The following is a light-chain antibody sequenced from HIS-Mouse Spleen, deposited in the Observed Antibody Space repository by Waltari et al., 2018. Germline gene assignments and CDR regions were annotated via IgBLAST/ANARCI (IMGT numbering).Light chain of an antibody. J-gene: IGLJ1*01. CDR1: SSDVGSSNL. CDR3: CSYAGSSTYV. V-gene: IGLV2-23*01. CDR2: EGS. Sequence: QSALTQPASVSGSPGQSITISRTVTSSDVGSSNLVSWYQQHPGKAPKLMIYEGSKRPSGVSNRFSGSKSGNTASLTISGLQAEDEADYYCCSYAGSSTYVFGTGTKVTVL.